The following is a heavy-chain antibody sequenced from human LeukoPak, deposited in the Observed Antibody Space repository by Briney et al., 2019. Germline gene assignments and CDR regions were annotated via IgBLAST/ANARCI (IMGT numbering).Heavy chain of an antibody. CDR1: GFTFSSYG. CDR2: IRYDGSDK. CDR3: AKDRVHYSGYDYFDP. Sequence: GGSLRLSCAASGFTFSSYGMHWVRQAPGKGLEWVAFIRYDGSDKNYADSVKGRFTISRDNSKNTLYLQMNSLRAEDTAVYYCAKDRVHYSGYDYFDPWGQETLVTVSS. J-gene: IGHJ5*02. V-gene: IGHV3-30*02. D-gene: IGHD5-12*01.